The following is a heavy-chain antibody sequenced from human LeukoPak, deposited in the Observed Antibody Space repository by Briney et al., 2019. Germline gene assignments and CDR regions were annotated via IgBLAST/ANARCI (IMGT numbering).Heavy chain of an antibody. V-gene: IGHV5-51*01. D-gene: IGHD4-17*01. CDR2: IYLGDSET. J-gene: IGHJ4*02. Sequence: GESLKISCKASGYSFINSWIGWVRQMPGKGLEWMGFIYLGDSETRYSPSSQGQVTFSVDKSISTAYLQWSSLKASDSAMYYCARRHDYGDFGGYWGQGTLVTVSS. CDR1: GYSFINSW. CDR3: ARRHDYGDFGGY.